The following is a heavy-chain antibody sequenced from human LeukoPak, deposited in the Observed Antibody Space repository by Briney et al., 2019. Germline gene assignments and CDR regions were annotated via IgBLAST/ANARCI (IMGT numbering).Heavy chain of an antibody. Sequence: SETLSLTCAVYGGSFSGYYWSWNRQPPGKGLEWIGEINHSGSTNYNPSLKSRVTISVDTSKNQFSLKLSSVTAADTAVYYCARGPRITIFGVVIIDAFDIWGQGTTVTVSS. V-gene: IGHV4-34*01. J-gene: IGHJ3*02. D-gene: IGHD3-3*01. CDR2: INHSGST. CDR3: ARGPRITIFGVVIIDAFDI. CDR1: GGSFSGYY.